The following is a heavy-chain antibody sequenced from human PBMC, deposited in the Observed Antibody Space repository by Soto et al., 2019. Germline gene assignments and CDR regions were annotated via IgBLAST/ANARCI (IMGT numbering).Heavy chain of an antibody. CDR3: ARGHNYYDISGYYGD. CDR2: MNPNSGNT. V-gene: IGHV1-8*01. CDR1: GYTFTSYD. J-gene: IGHJ4*02. D-gene: IGHD3-22*01. Sequence: QVQLVQSVAEVKKPGASVKVSCKASGYTFTSYDINWVRQAPGQGLEWMGWMNPNSGNTGYPQKFQGRVTMTRSNSVSTAYMELTSLRYDDTGVYYCARGHNYYDISGYYGDWGQGTLVTVSS.